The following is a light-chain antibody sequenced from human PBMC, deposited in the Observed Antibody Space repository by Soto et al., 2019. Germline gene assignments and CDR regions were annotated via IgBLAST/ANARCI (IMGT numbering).Light chain of an antibody. Sequence: QSVLTQPPSASGTPGQRVTMSCSGNFSNIGSNPVDWYQQVPGTGTAPTLLIYNNNQRPSGVPDRFSGSKSGTSASLAITGLQAEDEADYYCQSYDSSLSGSVVFGGGTKVTVL. CDR1: FSNIGSNP. CDR2: NNN. J-gene: IGLJ2*01. CDR3: QSYDSSLSGSVV. V-gene: IGLV1-44*01.